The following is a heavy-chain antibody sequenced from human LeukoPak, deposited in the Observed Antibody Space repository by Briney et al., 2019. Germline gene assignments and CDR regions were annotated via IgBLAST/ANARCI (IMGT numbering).Heavy chain of an antibody. J-gene: IGHJ4*02. Sequence: GGSLRLSCAASGFTFSSYAMSWVRQAPGKGREWVSAVSGSGGSTYYADSVKGRFTISRDNSKNTLYLQMNSLRAEDTAVYYCAKDRGSSWAFDYWGQGTLVTVSS. D-gene: IGHD6-13*01. CDR1: GFTFSSYA. V-gene: IGHV3-23*01. CDR2: VSGSGGST. CDR3: AKDRGSSWAFDY.